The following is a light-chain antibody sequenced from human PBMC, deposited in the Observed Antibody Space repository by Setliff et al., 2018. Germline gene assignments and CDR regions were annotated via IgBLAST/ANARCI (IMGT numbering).Light chain of an antibody. J-gene: IGLJ2*01. CDR3: SSYTSSSTYVV. CDR1: SSDVGGYNY. CDR2: DVS. V-gene: IGLV2-14*01. Sequence: QSVLTQPASVSGSPGQSITISCTGTSSDVGGYNYVSWYQQHPGKAPKLMIYDVSKRPSGVSNRFSGSKSGNTASLTISGLQAEDEADHYCSSYTSSSTYVVFGGGTKVTVL.